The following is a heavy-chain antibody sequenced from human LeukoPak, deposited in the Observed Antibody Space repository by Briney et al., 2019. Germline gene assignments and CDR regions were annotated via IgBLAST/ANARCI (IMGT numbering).Heavy chain of an antibody. J-gene: IGHJ4*02. CDR2: ISGGGGAT. D-gene: IGHD2-2*01. CDR1: GFTFSSYA. CDR3: AKDLAPTIY. Sequence: GGSLRLSCAASGFTFSSYAMSWVRQAPGKGLEWVSGISGGGGATYYADSVKGRFTISRDNSKNTLYLQMNSLRVEDTAVYYCAKDLAPTIYWGQGTLVTVSS. V-gene: IGHV3-23*01.